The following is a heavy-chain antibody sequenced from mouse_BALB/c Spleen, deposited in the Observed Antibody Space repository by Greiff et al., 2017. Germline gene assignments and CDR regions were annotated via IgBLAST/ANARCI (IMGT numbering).Heavy chain of an antibody. Sequence: QVQLQQPGAELVKPGASVKLSCKASGYTFTSYWMHWVKQRPGQGLEWIGEIDPSDSYTNYNQKFKGEATLTVDKSSSTAYMQLSSLTSEDSAVYYCARRGGLSYAMDYWGQGTSVTVSS. CDR1: GYTFTSYW. CDR3: ARRGGLSYAMDY. CDR2: IDPSDSYT. J-gene: IGHJ4*01. V-gene: IGHV1-69*02.